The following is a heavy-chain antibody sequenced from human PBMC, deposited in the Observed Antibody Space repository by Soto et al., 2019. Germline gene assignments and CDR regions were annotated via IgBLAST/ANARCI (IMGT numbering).Heavy chain of an antibody. CDR2: ISGSGGST. CDR1: GFTFSSYA. CDR3: AKDLRRDMITFGGVIVFDY. J-gene: IGHJ4*02. D-gene: IGHD3-16*02. V-gene: IGHV3-23*01. Sequence: GGSLRLSCAASGFTFSSYAMSWVRQAPGKGLEWVSAISGSGGSTYYADSVKGRFTISRDNSKNTLYLQMNSLRAEDTAVYYCAKDLRRDMITFGGVIVFDYWGQGTLVTVSS.